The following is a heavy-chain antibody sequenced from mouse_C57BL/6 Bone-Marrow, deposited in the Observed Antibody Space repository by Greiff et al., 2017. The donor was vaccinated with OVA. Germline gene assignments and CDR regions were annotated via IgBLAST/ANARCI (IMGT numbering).Heavy chain of an antibody. CDR1: GFSLTSYG. Sequence: QVQLQQSGPGLVQPSQSLSITCTVSGFSLTSYGVHWVRQSPGKGLEWLGVIWRGGSTDYNAAFMSRLSITKDNSKSQVFFKMNSLQADDTAIYYCAKISRHYYGSSYRYFDVWGTGTTVTVSS. J-gene: IGHJ1*03. D-gene: IGHD1-1*01. CDR3: AKISRHYYGSSYRYFDV. CDR2: IWRGGST. V-gene: IGHV2-5*01.